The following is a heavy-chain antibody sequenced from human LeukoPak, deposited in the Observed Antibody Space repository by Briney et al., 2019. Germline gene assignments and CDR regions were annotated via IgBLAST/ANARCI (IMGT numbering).Heavy chain of an antibody. D-gene: IGHD2-2*01. J-gene: IGHJ4*02. Sequence: GGSLRLSCAGSGFTFSSYPMSWVRQAPGKGLQWVSAISNGGGSAYYADSVKGRFIISRDNSKSTLYLQMNSLRAEDTAIYYCAARPRMPPRFDNWGQGTLVTVSS. CDR1: GFTFSSYP. CDR3: AARPRMPPRFDN. CDR2: ISNGGGSA. V-gene: IGHV3-23*01.